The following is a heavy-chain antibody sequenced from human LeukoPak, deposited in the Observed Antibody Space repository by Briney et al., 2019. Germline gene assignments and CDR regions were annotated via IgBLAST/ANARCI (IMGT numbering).Heavy chain of an antibody. Sequence: GGSLRLSCAASGFTVSSNYMSWVRQAPGKGLEWVSVIYSGGSTYYADSVKGRFTISRDNSKNTLYLQMNSLRAEDTAVYYCARPYDGSGYYYYWGQGTLVTVSS. CDR1: GFTVSSNY. V-gene: IGHV3-53*01. D-gene: IGHD3-22*01. J-gene: IGHJ4*02. CDR2: IYSGGST. CDR3: ARPYDGSGYYYY.